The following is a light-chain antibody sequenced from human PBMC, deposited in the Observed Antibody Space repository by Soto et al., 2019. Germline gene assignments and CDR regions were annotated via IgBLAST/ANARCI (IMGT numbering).Light chain of an antibody. V-gene: IGLV2-14*01. CDR2: EVT. CDR1: RSDVGGYNY. Sequence: QSVLTQPASVSGSPGQSITISCTGTRSDVGGYNYVSWYQQHPGKAPQLLIYEVTNRPSGVSNRFSASKSGNTASLTISGLQAEDEADYYCSSFTSSNTWVFGGGTKLTVL. CDR3: SSFTSSNTWV. J-gene: IGLJ3*02.